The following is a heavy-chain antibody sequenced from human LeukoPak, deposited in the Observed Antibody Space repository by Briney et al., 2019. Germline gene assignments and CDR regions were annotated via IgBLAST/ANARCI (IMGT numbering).Heavy chain of an antibody. Sequence: SETLSLTCTVSSGSISSYYWSWIRQPPGKGLEWIGYIYYSGSTYYNPSLKSRVTISVDTSKNQFSLKLSSVTAADTAVYYCARGLYDSPTKEYFQHWGQGTLVTVSS. D-gene: IGHD3-22*01. V-gene: IGHV4-59*08. J-gene: IGHJ1*01. CDR1: SGSISSYY. CDR2: IYYSGST. CDR3: ARGLYDSPTKEYFQH.